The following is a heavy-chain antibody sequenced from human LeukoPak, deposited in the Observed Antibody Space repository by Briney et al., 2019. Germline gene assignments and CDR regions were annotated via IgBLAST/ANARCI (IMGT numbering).Heavy chain of an antibody. D-gene: IGHD4-23*01. J-gene: IGHJ4*02. CDR1: GYSFSDYY. CDR3: ARATSGGNTIDY. V-gene: IGHV1-2*02. CDR2: IDPKRDPKRGGT. Sequence: ASVKVSCEASGYSFSDYYLHWVRLAPGQGLEWMGWIDPKRDPKRGGTNYAQKFQGRVTMTRDTSISTVYMELSGLRSDDTAVYYCARATSGGNTIDYWGQGTLVAVSS.